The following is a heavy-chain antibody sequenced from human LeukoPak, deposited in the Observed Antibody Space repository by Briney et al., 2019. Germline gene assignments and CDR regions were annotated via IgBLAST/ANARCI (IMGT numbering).Heavy chain of an antibody. V-gene: IGHV1-58*02. CDR2: IDVGSGNT. J-gene: IGHJ6*03. D-gene: IGHD6-13*01. CDR3: AAGLGAAAGLYYYYYMDV. Sequence: GASVKVSCKASGFTFTSSAMQWVRQARGQRLEWVGWIDVGSGNTNYAQKFQERVTITRHMSTSTAYMELSSLRSEDTAVYYCAAGLGAAAGLYYYYYMDVWGKGTTVTVSS. CDR1: GFTFTSSA.